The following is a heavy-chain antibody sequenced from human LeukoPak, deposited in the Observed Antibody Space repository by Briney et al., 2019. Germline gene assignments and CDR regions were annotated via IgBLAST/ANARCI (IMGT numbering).Heavy chain of an antibody. CDR2: IYSGGST. Sequence: GGSLRLSCAASGFTVSSNYMSWVRQAPGKGLEWVSVIYSGGSTYYADSVKGRFTISRDNSKNTLYLQMNSLRVEDTAVYYCARDENDIVVVPAAIDYWGQGTLVTVSS. CDR1: GFTVSSNY. CDR3: ARDENDIVVVPAAIDY. J-gene: IGHJ4*02. D-gene: IGHD2-2*02. V-gene: IGHV3-53*01.